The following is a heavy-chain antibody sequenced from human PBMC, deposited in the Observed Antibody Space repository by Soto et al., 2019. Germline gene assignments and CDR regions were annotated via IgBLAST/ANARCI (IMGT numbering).Heavy chain of an antibody. CDR1: GGSISSYY. D-gene: IGHD4-17*01. CDR3: ARRTYGDYGGNNWFDP. J-gene: IGHJ5*02. V-gene: IGHV4-59*08. Sequence: QVQLQESGPGLVKPSETLSLTCTVSGGSISSYYWSWIRQPPGKGLECIGYIYYSGSTDYNPSLKSRVTISVDTSKNQFSLKLSSVTAADTAVYYCARRTYGDYGGNNWFDPWGQGPLVPVSS. CDR2: IYYSGST.